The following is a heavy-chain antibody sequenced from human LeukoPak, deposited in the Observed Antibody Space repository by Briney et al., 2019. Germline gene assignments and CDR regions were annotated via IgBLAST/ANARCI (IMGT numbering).Heavy chain of an antibody. CDR3: ARHVRKRGIAVAGSPGWFDP. V-gene: IGHV4-61*02. CDR1: GGSINSGTYY. CDR2: IYSSGST. J-gene: IGHJ5*02. Sequence: SETLSLTCTVSGGSINSGTYYWGWIRQPAGKGLEWIGRIYSSGSTNYNPSLKSRVTISVDMSKNQFSLKLSSVSAADTAVYYCARHVRKRGIAVAGSPGWFDPWGQGTLVTVSS. D-gene: IGHD6-19*01.